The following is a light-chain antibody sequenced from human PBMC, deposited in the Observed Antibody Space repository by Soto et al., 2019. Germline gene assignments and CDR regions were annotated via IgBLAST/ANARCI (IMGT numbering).Light chain of an antibody. CDR2: EVS. CDR3: SSYAGSNNFV. V-gene: IGLV2-8*01. Sequence: QSVLTQPPSASGSPGQSVTISCTGTSSDVGGYNYVSWYQQHPGKAPKLMIYEVSKRPSGVPDRFSGSKSGNTASLTVSGLQAEDEADYYCSSYAGSNNFVFGTX. CDR1: SSDVGGYNY. J-gene: IGLJ1*01.